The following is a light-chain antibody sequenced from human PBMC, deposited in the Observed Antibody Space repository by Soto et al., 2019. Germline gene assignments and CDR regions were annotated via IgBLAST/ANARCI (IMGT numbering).Light chain of an antibody. CDR2: DVS. CDR1: SSDVGGYNY. CDR3: CSYTTSTTVV. J-gene: IGLJ2*01. V-gene: IGLV2-14*01. Sequence: QSALTQPASVSGSPGQSITISCTGTSSDVGGYNYVSWYQQHPGKAPKLMIYDVSTRPSGVPNRFSGSKSGNTASLTISGLQAEDEADYYCCSYTTSTTVVFGGGTKLTVL.